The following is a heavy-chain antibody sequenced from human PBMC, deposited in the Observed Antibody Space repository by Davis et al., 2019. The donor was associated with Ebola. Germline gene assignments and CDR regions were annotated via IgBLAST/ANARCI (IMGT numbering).Heavy chain of an antibody. CDR1: GFTFRNYF. D-gene: IGHD2-2*01. J-gene: IGHJ3*02. CDR3: AKGKGYCSDISCYSYDAFGS. CDR2: ISSSGGNS. V-gene: IGHV3-23*01. Sequence: GESLKISCAVSGFTFRNYFMSWVRQAPGKGLEWVSSISSSGGNSYYADSVKGRFSIDRDNSKNSVYLQMHSLRAEDTAVYYCAKGKGYCSDISCYSYDAFGSWGQGTMVTVSS.